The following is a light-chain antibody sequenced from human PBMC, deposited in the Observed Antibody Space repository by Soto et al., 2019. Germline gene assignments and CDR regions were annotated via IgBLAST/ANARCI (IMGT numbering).Light chain of an antibody. Sequence: TQSPGTLSLSPGERATLSCRASQSVSSYLAWYQQKPGKAPKLLIYGASSLEAGVPSRFSGSGSGTDFTFTISSLRPEDIATYYCQQYDNVPYTFGRGTKLEIK. CDR1: QSVSSY. J-gene: IGKJ2*01. V-gene: IGKV1-33*01. CDR3: QQYDNVPYT. CDR2: GAS.